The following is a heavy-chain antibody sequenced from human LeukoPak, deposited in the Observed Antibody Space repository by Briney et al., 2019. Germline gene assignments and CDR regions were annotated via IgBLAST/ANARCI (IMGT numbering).Heavy chain of an antibody. CDR2: ISGYNGDA. CDR1: GYTFTSYG. J-gene: IGHJ4*02. V-gene: IGHV1-18*01. CDR3: ASVAAAGHFDY. Sequence: EASVKVSCKASGYTFTSYGITWVRQAAGQGLEWVGWISGYNGDAKYAKNLQGRVTMTTDTSTSTAYMELSRLRSDDTAVYYCASVAAAGHFDYWGQGTLVTVSS. D-gene: IGHD6-13*01.